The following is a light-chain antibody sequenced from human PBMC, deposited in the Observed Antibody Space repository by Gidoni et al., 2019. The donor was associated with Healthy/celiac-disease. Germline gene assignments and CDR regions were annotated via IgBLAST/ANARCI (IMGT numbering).Light chain of an antibody. J-gene: IGKJ3*01. V-gene: IGKV3-11*01. Sequence: EIVLTQSPASLSLSPGERATLSCGASQSVSSYLAWYQQKPGQAPRLLIYDASNRATGIPARFSGSGSGTDFTLTISSLEPEDFAVYYCQQRSNWPPILTFGPGTKVDIK. CDR1: QSVSSY. CDR3: QQRSNWPPILT. CDR2: DAS.